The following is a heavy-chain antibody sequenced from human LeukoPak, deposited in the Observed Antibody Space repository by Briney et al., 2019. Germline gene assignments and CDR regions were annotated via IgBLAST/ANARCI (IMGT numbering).Heavy chain of an antibody. J-gene: IGHJ5*02. Sequence: GGSLRLSCAASGFTLDDYAMHWVRQAPGKCLEWVSLISGDGGSTYYADSVKGRFTISRDNSKNSLYLQMNSLRTEDTALYYCAKDPTYDFWSGYLRGKNWFDPWGQGTLVTVSS. D-gene: IGHD3-3*01. CDR2: ISGDGGST. V-gene: IGHV3-43*02. CDR3: AKDPTYDFWSGYLRGKNWFDP. CDR1: GFTLDDYA.